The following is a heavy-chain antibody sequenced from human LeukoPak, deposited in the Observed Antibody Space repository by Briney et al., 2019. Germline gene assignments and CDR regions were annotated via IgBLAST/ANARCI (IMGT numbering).Heavy chain of an antibody. D-gene: IGHD6-13*01. CDR3: TRDTVAAAGWLTCYYYYYGMDV. J-gene: IGHJ6*02. CDR1: GFTFGDYA. V-gene: IGHV3-49*03. CDR2: IRSKAYGGTT. Sequence: GGSLRLSCTASGFTFGDYAMSWFRQAPGKGLEWVGFIRSKAYGGTTEYAASVKGRFTISRDDSKSIAYLQMNSLKTEDTAVYYCTRDTVAAAGWLTCYYYYYGMDVWGQGTTVTVSS.